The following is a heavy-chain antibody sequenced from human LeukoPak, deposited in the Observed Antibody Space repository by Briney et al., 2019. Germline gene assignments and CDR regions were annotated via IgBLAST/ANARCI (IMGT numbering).Heavy chain of an antibody. CDR3: ARAMRYSGSLRTFDI. J-gene: IGHJ3*02. V-gene: IGHV1-69*04. Sequence: ASVKVSCKASRGIFTSYAISWVRQAPGPGLEWMGRIIPMVGKTNYAQEFQGRVTITADTSTNTAHMELSGLRFEDTAVYYCARAMRYSGSLRTFDIWGQGTMVTVSS. CDR2: IIPMVGKT. CDR1: RGIFTSYA. D-gene: IGHD1-26*01.